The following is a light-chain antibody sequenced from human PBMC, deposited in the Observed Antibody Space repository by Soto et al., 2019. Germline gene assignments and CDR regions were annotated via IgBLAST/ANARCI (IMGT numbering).Light chain of an antibody. CDR3: QQYCDSPPAWT. V-gene: IGKV3-20*01. CDR2: GAS. J-gene: IGKJ1*01. Sequence: EIVLTQSPGPLSFSPGERTTVSCRASQSLSRNFLAWYQQKPGQAPRLLIYGASSRATGIPDRFSGSGSGTDFTLSISRLEHADFAVYYCQQYCDSPPAWTFGRGTKVEVK. CDR1: QSLSRNF.